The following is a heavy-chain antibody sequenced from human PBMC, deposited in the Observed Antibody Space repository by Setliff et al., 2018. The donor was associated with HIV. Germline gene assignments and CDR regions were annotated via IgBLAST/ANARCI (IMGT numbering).Heavy chain of an antibody. Sequence: ETLSLTCAVYGGSFSGYYWSWIRQPPGKGLEWIGYIYTTGSTNYNPSLKSRVTMSVDTSKNQFSLRLTSVTAADTAVYYCASYRKAERWLQLGGNFDYWGQGTLVTVSS. CDR1: GGSFSGYY. CDR2: IYTTGST. J-gene: IGHJ4*02. CDR3: ASYRKAERWLQLGGNFDY. V-gene: IGHV4-4*09. D-gene: IGHD5-12*01.